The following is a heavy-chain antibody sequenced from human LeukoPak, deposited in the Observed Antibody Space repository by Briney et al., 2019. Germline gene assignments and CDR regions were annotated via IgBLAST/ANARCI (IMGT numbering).Heavy chain of an antibody. V-gene: IGHV3-30*02. CDR2: IRYDGSNK. Sequence: PGGALRLSCAASGFTFSSYGMHWVRPAPGKGLEWVAFIRYDGSNKYYADSVKGRFTISRDNSKNTLYLQMNSLRAEDTAVYYCAKDEKRYCSGGSCLAIDYWGQGTLVTVSS. CDR3: AKDEKRYCSGGSCLAIDY. CDR1: GFTFSSYG. J-gene: IGHJ4*02. D-gene: IGHD2-15*01.